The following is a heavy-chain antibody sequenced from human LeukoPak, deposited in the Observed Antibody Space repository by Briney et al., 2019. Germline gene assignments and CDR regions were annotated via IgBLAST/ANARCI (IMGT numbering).Heavy chain of an antibody. CDR1: GGSISSGDYY. D-gene: IGHD2-15*01. CDR2: IYYSGST. V-gene: IGHV4-30-4*01. J-gene: IGHJ4*02. CDR3: AREPRDSFYFDY. Sequence: SETLSLTCTVSGGSISSGDYYWSWIRQPPGKGLEWIGYIYYSGSTYYNPSLKSRVTISVDTSKNQFSLKLSSVTAADTAVYYCAREPRDSFYFDYWGQGTLVTVSS.